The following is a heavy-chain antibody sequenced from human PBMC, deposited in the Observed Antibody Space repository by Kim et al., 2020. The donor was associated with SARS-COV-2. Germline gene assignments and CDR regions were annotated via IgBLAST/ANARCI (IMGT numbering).Heavy chain of an antibody. CDR3: AKVSHLLLWFGELLGGMDV. Sequence: GRFTISRDNSKNTLYLQMNSLRAEDTAVYYCAKVSHLLLWFGELLGGMDVWGQGTTVTVSS. V-gene: IGHV3-23*01. J-gene: IGHJ6*02. D-gene: IGHD3-10*01.